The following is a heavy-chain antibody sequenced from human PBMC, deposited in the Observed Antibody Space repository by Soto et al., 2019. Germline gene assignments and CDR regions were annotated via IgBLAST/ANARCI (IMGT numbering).Heavy chain of an antibody. Sequence: EVQLLESGGGLAQPGGSLRLSCEVSGFTFRKYVMTWVRQAPGKGLEWVSSLSSTGWSTYYTDSVKGRFPVSRDNSKNTLFLQMNSLRAEDTAIYYGAKQQGFLEWIPQGGLDVWGPGTTVAVSS. CDR3: AKQQGFLEWIPQGGLDV. J-gene: IGHJ6*02. D-gene: IGHD3-3*01. V-gene: IGHV3-23*01. CDR1: GFTFRKYV. CDR2: LSSTGWST.